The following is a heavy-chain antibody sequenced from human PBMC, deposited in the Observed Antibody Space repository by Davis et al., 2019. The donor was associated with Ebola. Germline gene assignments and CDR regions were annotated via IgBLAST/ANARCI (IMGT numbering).Heavy chain of an antibody. D-gene: IGHD3-16*01. Sequence: PGGSLRLSCTVSGVSISRHYWSWIRQPPGKRLEWIGSIYYTGSTNYNSSLYSRVTISVDTSKNQFSLKLNYVTAADTAMYFCAERGGSVWGQGTLVTVSS. V-gene: IGHV4-59*11. CDR1: GVSISRHY. J-gene: IGHJ4*02. CDR3: AERGGSV. CDR2: IYYTGST.